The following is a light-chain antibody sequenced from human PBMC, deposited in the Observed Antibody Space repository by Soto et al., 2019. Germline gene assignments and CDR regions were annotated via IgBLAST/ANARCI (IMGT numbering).Light chain of an antibody. CDR2: DVS. Sequence: QSALTQPRSVSGSPGQSVTISCTGTSSDVGGFTYVSWYQQHPGKAPKLMIYDVSKRPSGVPDRFSGSKSGNTASLTISGLQAEDEADYYCCSYAGSHMVLGGGTKVTVL. J-gene: IGLJ2*01. V-gene: IGLV2-11*01. CDR3: CSYAGSHMV. CDR1: SSDVGGFTY.